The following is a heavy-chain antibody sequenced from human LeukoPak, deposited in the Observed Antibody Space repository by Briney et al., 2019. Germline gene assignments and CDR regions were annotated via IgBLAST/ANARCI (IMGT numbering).Heavy chain of an antibody. D-gene: IGHD6-6*01. Sequence: SETLSLTCTVSGGSISSYYWSWIRQPPGKGLEWIGYIYYSGSTNYNPSLKSRVTISVDTSKNQFSLKLSSVTAADTAVYYCARVGEGARPLDYWGQGTLVTVSS. V-gene: IGHV4-59*01. CDR3: ARVGEGARPLDY. CDR2: IYYSGST. J-gene: IGHJ4*02. CDR1: GGSISSYY.